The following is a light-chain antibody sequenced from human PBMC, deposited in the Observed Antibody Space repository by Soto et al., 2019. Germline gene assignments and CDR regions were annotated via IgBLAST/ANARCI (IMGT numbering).Light chain of an antibody. CDR2: DAS. Sequence: DIVMTQSPGTLSLSPGERATLSCRASQSVSGTSIAWYQQKPGPATRLLIYDASSSATGSPDRFSGGGSGTDFTLTISRREPEDFAVYYYQHYGSTPPITFGQGTRLEIK. CDR3: QHYGSTPPIT. J-gene: IGKJ5*01. V-gene: IGKV3-20*01. CDR1: QSVSGTS.